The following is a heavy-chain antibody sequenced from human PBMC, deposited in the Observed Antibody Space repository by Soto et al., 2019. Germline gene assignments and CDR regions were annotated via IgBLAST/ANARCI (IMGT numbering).Heavy chain of an antibody. CDR1: GYSFAGYW. V-gene: IGHV5-10-1*01. Sequence: GESLKISCKGSGYSFAGYWITWVRQKPGKGLEWMGRIDPSDSQTYYSPSFRGHVTISVTKSITTVFLQWSSLRASDTAMYYCARQIYDADTGPNFQYYFDSWGQGTPVTVSS. CDR2: IDPSDSQT. CDR3: ARQIYDADTGPNFQYYFDS. D-gene: IGHD5-18*01. J-gene: IGHJ4*02.